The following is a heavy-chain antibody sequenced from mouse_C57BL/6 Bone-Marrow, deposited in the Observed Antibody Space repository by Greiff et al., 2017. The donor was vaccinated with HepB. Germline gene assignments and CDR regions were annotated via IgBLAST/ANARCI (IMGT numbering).Heavy chain of an antibody. J-gene: IGHJ2*01. CDR3: ARGASRPHFDY. V-gene: IGHV1-82*01. CDR2: IYPGDGDT. CDR1: GYAFSSSW. Sequence: QVQLQQSGPELVKPGASVKISCKASGYAFSSSWLNWVKQRPGKGLEWIGRIYPGDGDTNYNGKFKGKATLTADKSSSTAYMQLSSLTSEDSAVYFCARGASRPHFDYWGQGTTLTVSS.